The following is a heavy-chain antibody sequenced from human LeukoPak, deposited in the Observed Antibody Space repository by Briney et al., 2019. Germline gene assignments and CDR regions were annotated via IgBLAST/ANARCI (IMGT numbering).Heavy chain of an antibody. CDR3: ARESPGSGSYYNEGFDY. CDR1: GYSISSGYY. V-gene: IGHV4-38-2*02. Sequence: SETLSLTCTVSGYSISSGYYWGWIRQPPGKGLEWIGSIYHSGSTYYNPSLKSLVTISVDTSKNQFPLKLSSVTAADTAVYYCARESPGSGSYYNEGFDYWGQGTLVTVSS. J-gene: IGHJ4*02. D-gene: IGHD3-10*01. CDR2: IYHSGST.